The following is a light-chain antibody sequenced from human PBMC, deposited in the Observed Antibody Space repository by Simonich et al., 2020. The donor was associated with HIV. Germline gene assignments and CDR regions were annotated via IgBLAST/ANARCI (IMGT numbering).Light chain of an antibody. CDR3: QQYYTTPPT. V-gene: IGKV4-1*01. Sequence: DIVMTQSPDSLAVSLGERATINCKSSQTLSYISNNKNYLAWYQQKPGQPPKLLISWASTREFGVPDRFSGSGSGTDFTLTISSLQAEDVAIYYCQQYYTTPPTFGQGTKVEIK. CDR1: QTLSYISNNKNY. J-gene: IGKJ1*01. CDR2: WAS.